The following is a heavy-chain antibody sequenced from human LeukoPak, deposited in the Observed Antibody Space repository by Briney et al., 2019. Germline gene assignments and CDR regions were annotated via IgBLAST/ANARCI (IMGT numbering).Heavy chain of an antibody. Sequence: GGSLRLSCAASGFTFSNYAMSWVRQAPGKGLEWVSAISGSGDNTYYADSVKGRFTVSRDNAKNSLYLQMNSLRAEDTAVYYCARDRGIAAAGRADYWGQGTLVTVSS. V-gene: IGHV3-23*01. CDR1: GFTFSNYA. CDR3: ARDRGIAAAGRADY. J-gene: IGHJ4*02. D-gene: IGHD6-13*01. CDR2: ISGSGDNT.